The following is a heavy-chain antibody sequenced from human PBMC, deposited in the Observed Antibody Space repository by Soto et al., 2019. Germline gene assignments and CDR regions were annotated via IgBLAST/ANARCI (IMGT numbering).Heavy chain of an antibody. J-gene: IGHJ4*02. CDR2: IYYSGST. D-gene: IGHD3-10*01. CDR3: ARFTYYYGSGSYAFDY. Sequence: QLQLQESGPGLVKPSETLSLTCTVSGGSISSSSYYWGWIRQPPGKGLEWIGSIYYSGSTYYNPSLKSRVTISVDTSKNQFSLKLSSVTAADTAVYYCARFTYYYGSGSYAFDYWGQGTLVTVSS. V-gene: IGHV4-39*01. CDR1: GGSISSSSYY.